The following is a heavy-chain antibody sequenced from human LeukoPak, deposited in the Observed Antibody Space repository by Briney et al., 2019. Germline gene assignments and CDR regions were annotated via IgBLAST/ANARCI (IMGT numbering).Heavy chain of an antibody. V-gene: IGHV3-23*01. CDR1: GFTFSSYA. J-gene: IGHJ4*02. D-gene: IGHD5-18*01. Sequence: GGSLRLSCAASGFTFSSYAMSWVRQAPGKGLEWVSAISGSGGSTFHADSVKGRFTISRDNSKNTLYLQMNSLRAEDTAIYYCAKDPVGVETAATFDYWGQGTLVTVSS. CDR2: ISGSGGST. CDR3: AKDPVGVETAATFDY.